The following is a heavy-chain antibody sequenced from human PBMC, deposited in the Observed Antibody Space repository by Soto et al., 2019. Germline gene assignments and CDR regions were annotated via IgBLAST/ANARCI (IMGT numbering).Heavy chain of an antibody. CDR3: ARHSSYYFYISGYLAYYIDY. CDR1: GYSFTSYW. D-gene: IGHD3-22*01. Sequence: PGESLKISCKGSGYSFTSYWISWVRQMPGKGLGWMGRIDPSDSYTNYSPSFQGHVTISADKSISTAYLQWSSLKASDTAMYYCARHSSYYFYISGYLAYYIDYWCQGTLVTVSS. CDR2: IDPSDSYT. V-gene: IGHV5-10-1*01. J-gene: IGHJ4*02.